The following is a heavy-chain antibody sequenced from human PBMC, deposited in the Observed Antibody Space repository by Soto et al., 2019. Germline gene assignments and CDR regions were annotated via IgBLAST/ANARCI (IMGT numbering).Heavy chain of an antibody. CDR2: IHDTGST. CDR1: GDSLGTYY. J-gene: IGHJ4*02. V-gene: IGHV4-4*07. Sequence: PSETLSVTCTVSGDSLGTYYWSWIRQPAGERLEWIGRIHDTGSTNYNPCLKSRVTISVDPSKNQFSLKLGSVTAADTAVYYCARVEDYCSSTSYHMRLGYWGQGTLVTVSS. CDR3: ARVEDYCSSTSYHMRLGY. D-gene: IGHD2-2*01.